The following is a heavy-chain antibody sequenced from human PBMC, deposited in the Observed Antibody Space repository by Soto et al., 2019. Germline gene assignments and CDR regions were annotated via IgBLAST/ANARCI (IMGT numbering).Heavy chain of an antibody. CDR1: GFTFSSYG. CDR3: AVLSSGWYNY. V-gene: IGHV3-30*03. J-gene: IGHJ4*02. CDR2: ISYDGSNK. Sequence: GGSLRLSCAASGFTFSSYGMHWVRQAPGKGLEWVAVISYDGSNKYYADSVKGRFTISRDNSKNTLYLQMNSLRAEDTAVYYCAVLSSGWYNYWGQGTLVTVSS. D-gene: IGHD6-19*01.